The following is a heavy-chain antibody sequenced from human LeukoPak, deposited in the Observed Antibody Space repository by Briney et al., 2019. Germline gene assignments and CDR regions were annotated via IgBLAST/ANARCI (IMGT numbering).Heavy chain of an antibody. V-gene: IGHV4-59*12. CDR2: LYYNRGA. J-gene: IGHJ3*02. D-gene: IGHD2-21*01. CDR3: ARDLFRDAFDI. Sequence: KASETLSLTCTVSGGSISGYYWSWSRQAPGKGVEWIGNLYYNRGAWFKSSLKSRVTTSADTSKNQFSLKLSSVTAADTAVYYCARDLFRDAFDIWGQGTMVTVSS. CDR1: GGSISGYY.